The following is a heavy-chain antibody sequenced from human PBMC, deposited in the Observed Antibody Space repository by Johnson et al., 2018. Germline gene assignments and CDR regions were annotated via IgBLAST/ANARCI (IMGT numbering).Heavy chain of an antibody. CDR2: ISYDGRNK. V-gene: IGHV3-33*05. D-gene: IGHD2-15*01. J-gene: IGHJ1*01. CDR1: GFTFSNYG. Sequence: QVQLVQSGGGVVQPGRSLRLSCAASGFTFSNYGMHWVRQAPGKGLEWVAVISYDGRNKYYADSVNGRFTISRDNSKNTLYLQMNSLRAEDTAVYYCARDPGSSTGEYFQHWGQGTLVTVSS. CDR3: ARDPGSSTGEYFQH.